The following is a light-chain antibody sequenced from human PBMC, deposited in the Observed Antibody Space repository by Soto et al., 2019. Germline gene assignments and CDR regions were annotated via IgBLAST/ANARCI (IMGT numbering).Light chain of an antibody. CDR3: QQYGSSSWT. J-gene: IGKJ1*01. V-gene: IGKV3-20*01. CDR2: GAS. Sequence: EIVVTQSPGTLSLSPGERVTLSCRASQSVSSSYLAWYQQKPGQAPRLLIYGASSRATGIPDRFSGSGSENEFHFHISRLEAEDFAVYYCQQYGSSSWTFGQGTKVEIK. CDR1: QSVSSSY.